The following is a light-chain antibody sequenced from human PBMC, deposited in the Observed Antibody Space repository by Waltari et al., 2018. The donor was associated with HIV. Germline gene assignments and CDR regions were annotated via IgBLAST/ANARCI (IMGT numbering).Light chain of an antibody. CDR1: SSDVGAYNL. CDR3: CSYAGNYPVL. Sequence: QTALTQPASVSGSPGQSITISCTGTSSDVGAYNLVSWYQQHPGKAPRLIIYDVSERPAGVSNRFTGSKSGNTASLTISGLQAEDEADYYCCSYAGNYPVLFGGGTKLTVL. J-gene: IGLJ3*02. V-gene: IGLV2-23*02. CDR2: DVS.